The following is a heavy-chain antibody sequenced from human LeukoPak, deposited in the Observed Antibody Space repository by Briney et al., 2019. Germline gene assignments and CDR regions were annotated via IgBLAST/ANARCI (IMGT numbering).Heavy chain of an antibody. CDR1: GFTFSSCW. J-gene: IGHJ4*02. CDR2: ISSVGSYK. Sequence: GGSLRLSCAASGFTFSSCWMSWVRQAPGQGLEWLTIISSVGSYKNYADSVKGRFTISRDNSKNTLYLQMNSLRPEDTAVYYCARGLAYYYDSTAYFLDYWGQGTLVTVSS. V-gene: IGHV3-30*03. CDR3: ARGLAYYYDSTAYFLDY. D-gene: IGHD3-22*01.